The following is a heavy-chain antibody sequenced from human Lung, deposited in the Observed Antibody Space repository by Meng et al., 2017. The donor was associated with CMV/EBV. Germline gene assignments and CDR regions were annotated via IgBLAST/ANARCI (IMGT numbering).Heavy chain of an antibody. CDR1: GFTFGDYA. D-gene: IGHD6-19*01. CDR3: TRGHSSGI. Sequence: SFRASGFTFGDYAMSWVREAPGKGLEWVGFIRSKGYGGTIEYAASVKGRFTISRDDTKSIDYLQINSLKTEDTAVYYCTRGHSSGIWGQGTLVTVSS. V-gene: IGHV3-49*04. CDR2: IRSKGYGGTI. J-gene: IGHJ4*02.